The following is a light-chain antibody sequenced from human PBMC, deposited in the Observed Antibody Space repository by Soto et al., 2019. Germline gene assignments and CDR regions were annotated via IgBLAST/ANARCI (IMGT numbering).Light chain of an antibody. Sequence: DIQMTQSPSTLSASVGDRVTITCRASQSISSWLAWYQQKPGKAPKLLIYKASSLESGVPSRFSGSGSGTEFTLTISSLQPDDFASYYFQQYNSYPTFGHGTRLEMK. J-gene: IGKJ5*01. CDR2: KAS. CDR1: QSISSW. CDR3: QQYNSYPT. V-gene: IGKV1-5*03.